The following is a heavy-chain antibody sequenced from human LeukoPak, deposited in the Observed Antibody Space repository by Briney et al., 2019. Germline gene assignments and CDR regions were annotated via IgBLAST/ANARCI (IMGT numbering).Heavy chain of an antibody. Sequence: GESLKISCKGSGYSFTSYWIGWVRQMPGKGLEWMGIIYPGDSDTRYSPSFQGQVTISADKSISTAYLQWSSLKASDTAMYYCAKRSSGYYRGLYYFDYWGQGTLVTVSS. D-gene: IGHD3-22*01. CDR2: IYPGDSDT. CDR1: GYSFTSYW. V-gene: IGHV5-51*01. J-gene: IGHJ4*02. CDR3: AKRSSGYYRGLYYFDY.